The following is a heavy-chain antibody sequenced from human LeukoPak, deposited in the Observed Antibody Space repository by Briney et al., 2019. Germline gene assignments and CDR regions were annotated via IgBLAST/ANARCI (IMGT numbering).Heavy chain of an antibody. CDR1: AFTFSNYW. V-gene: IGHV3-7*01. D-gene: IGHD3-10*01. CDR3: VRDRGYSTFDY. CDR2: IKEDGGEI. Sequence: GGSLRLSCAASAFTFSNYWMSWVRQAPGKGLEWVANIKEDGGEINYVDSVKGRFTISRDNAKNSLYLQMNSLRVDDTAVYYCVRDRGYSTFDYWGQGTLVTVSS. J-gene: IGHJ4*02.